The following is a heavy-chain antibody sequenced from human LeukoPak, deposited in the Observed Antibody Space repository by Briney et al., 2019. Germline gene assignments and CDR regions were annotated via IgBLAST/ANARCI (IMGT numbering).Heavy chain of an antibody. D-gene: IGHD6-19*01. Sequence: PGGSLRLSCAASGFTFSSYAMSWVRQAPGKGPEWVSAISGSGGSTYYADSVKGRFTISRDNSKNTLYLQMNSLRAEDTAVYYCAKLQWLVQYYFDYWGQGTLVTVSS. V-gene: IGHV3-23*01. CDR1: GFTFSSYA. CDR2: ISGSGGST. CDR3: AKLQWLVQYYFDY. J-gene: IGHJ4*02.